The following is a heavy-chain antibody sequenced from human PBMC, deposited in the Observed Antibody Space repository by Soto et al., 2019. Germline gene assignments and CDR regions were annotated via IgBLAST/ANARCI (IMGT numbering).Heavy chain of an antibody. D-gene: IGHD2-21*01. Sequence: PGKGLEWIGYIYYSGSTYYNPSLKRRVTISVDTSKNQCSLKLSSVTAADTAVYYSARQRHTRPQHGMGVSGQ. CDR3: ARQRHTRPQHGMGV. V-gene: IGHV4-30-4*01. J-gene: IGHJ6*01. CDR2: IYYSGST.